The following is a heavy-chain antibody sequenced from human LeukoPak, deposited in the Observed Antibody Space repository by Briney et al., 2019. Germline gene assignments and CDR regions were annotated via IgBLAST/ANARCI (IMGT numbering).Heavy chain of an antibody. CDR1: GYTFTGYY. CDR3: ARGTRSSWYWFDP. V-gene: IGHV1-2*02. J-gene: IGHJ5*02. Sequence: WASVKVSCKASGYTFTGYYMHWVRQAPGQGLEWMGWINPNSGGTNYAQKFKGRVTMTRDTSISTAYMELSRLISDDTAVYYCARGTRSSWYWFDPWGQGTLVTVSS. D-gene: IGHD6-13*01. CDR2: INPNSGGT.